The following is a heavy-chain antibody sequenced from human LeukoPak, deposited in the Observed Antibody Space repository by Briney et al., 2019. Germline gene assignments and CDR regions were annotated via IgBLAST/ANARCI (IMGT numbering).Heavy chain of an antibody. D-gene: IGHD4-23*01. CDR2: INPNSGGT. Sequence: ASVKVSCKASGYTFTGYYMHWVRQAPGQGLEWMGWINPNSGGTNYAQKFQGRVTMTRDTSISTAYMELSRLRSDDTAVYYCARWGGGSSLRDYYYYMDVWGKGTTVTVSS. V-gene: IGHV1-2*02. CDR1: GYTFTGYY. CDR3: ARWGGGSSLRDYYYYMDV. J-gene: IGHJ6*03.